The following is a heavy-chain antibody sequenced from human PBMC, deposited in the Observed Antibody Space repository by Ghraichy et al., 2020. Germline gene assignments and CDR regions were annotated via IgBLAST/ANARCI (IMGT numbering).Heavy chain of an antibody. Sequence: SQTLSLTCAVYGGSFSGYYWSWIRQPPGKGLEWIGEINHSGSTNYNPSLKSRVTISVDTSKNQFSLKLSSVTAADTAVYYCASKRKNSSGWHKFSYYFDYWGQGTLVTVSS. CDR1: GGSFSGYY. CDR3: ASKRKNSSGWHKFSYYFDY. D-gene: IGHD6-19*01. V-gene: IGHV4-34*01. CDR2: INHSGST. J-gene: IGHJ4*02.